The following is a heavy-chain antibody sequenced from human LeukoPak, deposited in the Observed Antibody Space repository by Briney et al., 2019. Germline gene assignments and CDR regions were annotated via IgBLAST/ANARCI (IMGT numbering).Heavy chain of an antibody. Sequence: PGGSLGLSCVPSGFTFTGFYISGAAKAPGRGWGWWANINLDGSEQYYVDSVKGRFTISRDNAKNSLYLQMNSLWAEDTAVYYCAREVAVGIGAYNFWGQGTLVTVSS. D-gene: IGHD6-13*01. V-gene: IGHV3-7*01. CDR1: GFTFTGFY. CDR3: AREVAVGIGAYNF. CDR2: INLDGSEQ. J-gene: IGHJ4*02.